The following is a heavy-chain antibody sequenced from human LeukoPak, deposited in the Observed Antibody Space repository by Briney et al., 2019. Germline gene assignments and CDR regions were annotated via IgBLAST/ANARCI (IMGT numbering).Heavy chain of an antibody. CDR3: AKEVGWFNAFDV. V-gene: IGHV3-30*18. CDR2: ISSVGHTN. CDR1: GFTFSSRG. D-gene: IGHD3-10*01. J-gene: IGHJ3*01. Sequence: GRSVRLSCTASGFTFSSRGMHWVRQAPGKGLEWVTAISSVGHTNKSADSVKGRFTISRDNSKNTLYLQMHSLREDDTAVYYCAKEVGWFNAFDVWGQGTMVTVSS.